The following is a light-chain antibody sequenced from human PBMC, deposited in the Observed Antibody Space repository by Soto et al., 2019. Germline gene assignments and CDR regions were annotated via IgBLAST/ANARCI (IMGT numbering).Light chain of an antibody. CDR3: QQYGSSPPRT. CDR2: GAS. Sequence: EIELTQSPDTVSVSPGERVTLSCRASQNIFSNYLAWYQQKPGQAPRLLIYGASTRATDVPDRFSGSGSGADFTLSISRLEPEDFAVYYCQQYGSSPPRTFGQGTKVDI. V-gene: IGKV3-20*01. CDR1: QNIFSNY. J-gene: IGKJ1*01.